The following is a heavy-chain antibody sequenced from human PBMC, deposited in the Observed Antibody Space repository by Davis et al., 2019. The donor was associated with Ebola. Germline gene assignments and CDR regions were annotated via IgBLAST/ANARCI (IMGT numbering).Heavy chain of an antibody. V-gene: IGHV1-18*01. CDR2: ISAYNGNT. Sequence: ASVKVSCKASGYTFTSYGISWVRQAPGQGLEWMGWISAYNGNTNYAQKLQGRVTMTTDTSTSTAYMELSRLRSDDTAVYYCAWLKIGYCSSTSCYAGNYGMDVWGKGTTVTVSS. D-gene: IGHD2-2*01. CDR1: GYTFTSYG. CDR3: AWLKIGYCSSTSCYAGNYGMDV. J-gene: IGHJ6*04.